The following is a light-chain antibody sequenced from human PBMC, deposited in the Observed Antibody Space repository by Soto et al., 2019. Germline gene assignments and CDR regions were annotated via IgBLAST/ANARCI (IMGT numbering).Light chain of an antibody. CDR1: QSVRSNF. CDR2: GAS. Sequence: EIVLTQSPGTLSLSPGERATLSCRASQSVRSNFLAWYQQKPGQGPRLLIYGASSRATGIPDRFSGSGSGTDFTLTISRLEPEDCAVYYCQQYGSSPLTFGGGTKVEIK. V-gene: IGKV3-20*01. J-gene: IGKJ4*01. CDR3: QQYGSSPLT.